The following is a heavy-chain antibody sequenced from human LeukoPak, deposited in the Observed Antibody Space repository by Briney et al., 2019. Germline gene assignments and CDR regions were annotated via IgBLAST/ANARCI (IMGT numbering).Heavy chain of an antibody. J-gene: IGHJ4*02. V-gene: IGHV4-4*02. CDR3: AREGGPYRPLDY. CDR2: VNLQGSA. CDR1: GGSISNTNW. Sequence: PSGTLSLTCGVSGGSISNTNWWTWFRPPPGKGLEWIGEVNLQGSANYNPSLMSRVAISVDKSEDHISLKLTSVTAADTAVYYCAREGGPYRPLDYSGQGTLVTVAS.